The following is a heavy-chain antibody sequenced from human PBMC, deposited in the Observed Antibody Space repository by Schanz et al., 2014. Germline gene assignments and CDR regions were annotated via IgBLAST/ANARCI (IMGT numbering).Heavy chain of an antibody. CDR2: ISDSGDTA. J-gene: IGHJ4*02. D-gene: IGHD6-13*01. CDR1: GFTFSDYS. CDR3: ARGLIAAAGGAFDY. V-gene: IGHV3-23*04. Sequence: EVQLVQSGGGLVQPGGSLRLSCAASGFTFSDYSMNWVRQAPGKGLEWVSLISDSGDTAYYADSVKGRFTISRDNSKNTLYLQMNSLRAGDAAVYYCARGLIAAAGGAFDYWGQGTLVDVSA.